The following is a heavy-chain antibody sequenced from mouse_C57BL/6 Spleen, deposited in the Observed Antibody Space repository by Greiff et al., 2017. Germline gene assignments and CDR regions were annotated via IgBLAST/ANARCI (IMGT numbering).Heavy chain of an antibody. CDR2: INPSNGGT. J-gene: IGHJ1*03. Sequence: VQLQQPGTELVKPGASVKLSCKASGYTFTSYWMHWVKQRPGQGLEWIGNINPSNGGTNYNEKFKSKATLTVDKSSSSAYMQLSSLTSEDSAVYSCARGGWSNWYFDVWGTGTTVTVSS. CDR1: GYTFTSYW. CDR3: ARGGWSNWYFDV. V-gene: IGHV1-53*01. D-gene: IGHD2-3*01.